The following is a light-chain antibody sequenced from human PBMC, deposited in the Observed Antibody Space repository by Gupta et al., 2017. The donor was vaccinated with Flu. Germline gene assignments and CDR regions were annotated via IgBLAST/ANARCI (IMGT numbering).Light chain of an antibody. CDR3: QQSYSAPYT. CDR2: GTS. CDR1: QNINRY. V-gene: IGKV1-39*01. Sequence: PSSLSASVGDRVTITCRASQNINRYLNWYQHKPGKAPKLLIYGTSILQSGVPSGFSGSHSGTEFTLTISSLHPEDFATYYCQQSYSAPYTFDQGTKLEIK. J-gene: IGKJ2*01.